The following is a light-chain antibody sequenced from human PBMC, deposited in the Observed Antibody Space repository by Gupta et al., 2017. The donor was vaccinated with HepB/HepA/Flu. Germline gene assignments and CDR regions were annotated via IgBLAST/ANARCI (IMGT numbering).Light chain of an antibody. CDR1: QSISSY. CDR3: HHNYSNPQYA. Sequence: DIQMTQSPSSLSASVGDRVTITCRASQSISSYLNWYQQKPGKVPKLLIYATSSWQSWVPSRFSGSGSGKYLTLTISSRQQEDFATYYCHHNYSNPQYAFGQGTKLEIK. J-gene: IGKJ2*01. CDR2: ATS. V-gene: IGKV1-39*01.